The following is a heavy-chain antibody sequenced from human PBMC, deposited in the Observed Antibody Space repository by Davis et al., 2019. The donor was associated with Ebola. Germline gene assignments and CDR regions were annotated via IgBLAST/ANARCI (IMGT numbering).Heavy chain of an antibody. Sequence: SQILSLTCSISWDSVSSKSAAWNWIMQSPSRGLEWLGRTYYRAKWYNDYAVSVKSRITINPDTSKNQFYLQLNSVTPEDTAVYYCARALGWANWYFDLWGRGTLVTVSS. CDR2: TYYRAKWYN. J-gene: IGHJ2*01. D-gene: IGHD7-27*01. CDR1: WDSVSSKSAA. V-gene: IGHV6-1*01. CDR3: ARALGWANWYFDL.